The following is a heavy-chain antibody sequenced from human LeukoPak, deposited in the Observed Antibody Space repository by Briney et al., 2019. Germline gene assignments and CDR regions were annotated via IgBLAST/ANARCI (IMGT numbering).Heavy chain of an antibody. CDR1: GGSISSYY. J-gene: IGHJ4*02. CDR2: IYYSGST. V-gene: IGHV4-59*01. Sequence: SEALSLTCTVSGGSISSYYWSWIRQPPGKGLEWIGYIYYSGSTNYNPSLKSRVTISVDTSKNQFSLKLSSVTAADTAVYYCARGLRDDYVWGSYRYVSWGQGTLVTVSS. D-gene: IGHD3-16*02. CDR3: ARGLRDDYVWGSYRYVS.